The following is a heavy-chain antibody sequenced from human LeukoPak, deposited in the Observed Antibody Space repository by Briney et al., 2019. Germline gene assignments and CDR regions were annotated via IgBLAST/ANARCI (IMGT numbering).Heavy chain of an antibody. Sequence: PGGSLRLSCVASGFTFSSSAMSWVRQAPGKGLEWVSAISGSGGSTYYADSVKGRFTISRDNSKNTLYLQMNSLRAEDTAVYYCAKSLYSSGWYPNPEFDYWGQGTLVTVSS. D-gene: IGHD6-19*01. CDR3: AKSLYSSGWYPNPEFDY. CDR2: ISGSGGST. CDR1: GFTFSSSA. V-gene: IGHV3-23*01. J-gene: IGHJ4*02.